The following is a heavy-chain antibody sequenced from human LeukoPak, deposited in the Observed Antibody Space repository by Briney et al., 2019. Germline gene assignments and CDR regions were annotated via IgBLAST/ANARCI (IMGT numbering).Heavy chain of an antibody. CDR1: GFTFSSYE. CDR3: ARASSLRHDAFDI. D-gene: IGHD3-16*02. J-gene: IGHJ3*02. V-gene: IGHV3-48*03. Sequence: GGSLRLSCAASGFTFSSYEMNWVRQAPGKGLEWVSYIGSSGSTIYYADSVKGRFTISRDNAKNSLYLQMNSLRAEDTAVYYCARASSLRHDAFDIWGQGTMVTVSS. CDR2: IGSSGSTI.